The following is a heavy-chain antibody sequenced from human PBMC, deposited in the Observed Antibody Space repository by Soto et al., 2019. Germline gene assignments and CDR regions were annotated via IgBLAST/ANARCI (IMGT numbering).Heavy chain of an antibody. J-gene: IGHJ4*02. CDR1: GYTFTSYG. V-gene: IGHV1-18*04. D-gene: IGHD1-1*01. Sequence: ASVKVSCKASGYTFTSYGISWVRQAPGQGLEWMGWISAYNGNTNYAQKLQGRVTMTTDTSTSTAYMELRSLRSDDTALYYCARDMQATGTTWPFDYWGQGTLVTVSS. CDR3: ARDMQATGTTWPFDY. CDR2: ISAYNGNT.